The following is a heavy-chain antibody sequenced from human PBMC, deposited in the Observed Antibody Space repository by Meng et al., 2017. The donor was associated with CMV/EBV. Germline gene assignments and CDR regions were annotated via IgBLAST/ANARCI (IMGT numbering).Heavy chain of an antibody. CDR1: GGTFSSYA. D-gene: IGHD3-22*01. CDR2: IIPIFGTA. CDR3: ARGYYDSSGYYYRGGYYFDY. J-gene: IGHJ4*02. Sequence: QGQVGEPGAGGKKPGSSVKVSCKASGGTFSSYAISWVRQAPGQGLEWMGGIIPIFGTANYAQKFQGRVTITADESTSTAYMELSSLRSEDTAVYYCARGYYDSSGYYYRGGYYFDYWGQGTLVTVSS. V-gene: IGHV1-69*12.